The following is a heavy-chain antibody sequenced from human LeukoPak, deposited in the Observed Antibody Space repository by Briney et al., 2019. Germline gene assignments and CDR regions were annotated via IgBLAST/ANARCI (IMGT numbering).Heavy chain of an antibody. CDR2: IYYDGST. J-gene: IGHJ3*02. CDR1: GGSISTYY. CDR3: ARDNGWYDAFDI. V-gene: IGHV4-59*01. Sequence: SETLSLTCTVSGGSISTYYWSWIRQPPGKGLEWIGYIYYDGSTIYNPSLKSRVTISVDTSKNQFSLKLSSVTAADTAVYYCARDNGWYDAFDIWGQGTMVTVSS. D-gene: IGHD6-19*01.